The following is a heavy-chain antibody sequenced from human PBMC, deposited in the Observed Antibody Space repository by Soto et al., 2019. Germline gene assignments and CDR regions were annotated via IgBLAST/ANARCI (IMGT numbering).Heavy chain of an antibody. J-gene: IGHJ3*02. D-gene: IGHD6-19*01. CDR1: GFTFDDYA. CDR2: ISWNSGSI. CDR3: AKVGGLDDAFDI. V-gene: IGHV3-9*01. Sequence: GGSLRLSCAASGFTFDDYAMHWVRQAPGKGLEWVSGISWNSGSIGYADSVKGRFTISRDNAKNSLYLQMNSLRAEDTALYYCAKVGGLDDAFDIWGQGTMVTVSS.